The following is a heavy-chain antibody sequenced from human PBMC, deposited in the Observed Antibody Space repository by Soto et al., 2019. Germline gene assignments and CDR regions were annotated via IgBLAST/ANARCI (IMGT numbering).Heavy chain of an antibody. CDR3: ARGNYYDFEGINGAFDV. V-gene: IGHV4-38-2*01. D-gene: IGHD3-22*01. J-gene: IGHJ3*01. CDR2: VYHSGNI. Sequence: SETLSLTCAVSGYSISRGYHWGWIRQLQRKGLEWVGNVYHSGNIRSNPSLKSRVTISADTSKNQFSLELKSVDVADTAVYYCARGNYYDFEGINGAFDVWGQGTMVTVSS. CDR1: GYSISRGYH.